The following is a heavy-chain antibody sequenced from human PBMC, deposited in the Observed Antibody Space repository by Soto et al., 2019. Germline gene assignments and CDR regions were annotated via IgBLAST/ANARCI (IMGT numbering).Heavy chain of an antibody. CDR3: ARHTNYYGSGIDY. D-gene: IGHD3-10*01. CDR1: GASMSSGGYY. Sequence: PSETLSLTCTVSGASMSSGGYYWTWIRQSPGKGLEWIGYIYYSGSTNYNPSLKSRVTISVDTSKNQFSLKLSSVTAADTAVYYCARHTNYYGSGIDYWGQGTLVTVSS. V-gene: IGHV4-61*08. CDR2: IYYSGST. J-gene: IGHJ4*02.